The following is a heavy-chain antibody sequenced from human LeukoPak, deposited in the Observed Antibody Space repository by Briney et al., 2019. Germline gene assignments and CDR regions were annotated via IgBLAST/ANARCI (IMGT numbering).Heavy chain of an antibody. Sequence: GGSLRLSCAASGFTFSSYGMHWVRQAPGKGLEWVAVISYDGSNKYYADSVKGRFTISRDNSKNTLYLQMNSLRAEDTAVYYCAKGRSNIVATLDYWGQGTLVTVSS. CDR3: AKGRSNIVATLDY. D-gene: IGHD5-12*01. CDR2: ISYDGSNK. CDR1: GFTFSSYG. V-gene: IGHV3-30*18. J-gene: IGHJ4*02.